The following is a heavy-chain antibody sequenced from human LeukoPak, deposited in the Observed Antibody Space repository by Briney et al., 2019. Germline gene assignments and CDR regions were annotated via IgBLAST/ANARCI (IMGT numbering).Heavy chain of an antibody. CDR2: ISWNSGSI. J-gene: IGHJ6*02. CDR3: AKETTYCSGGSCYGDHYYYGMDV. Sequence: PGGSLRLSCAASGFTFDDYAMHWVRQAPGKGLEWVSGISWNSGSIGYADSVKGRFTISRDNAKNSLYLQMNSLRAEDTALYYCAKETTYCSGGSCYGDHYYYGMDVWGQGTTVTVSS. D-gene: IGHD2-15*01. CDR1: GFTFDDYA. V-gene: IGHV3-9*01.